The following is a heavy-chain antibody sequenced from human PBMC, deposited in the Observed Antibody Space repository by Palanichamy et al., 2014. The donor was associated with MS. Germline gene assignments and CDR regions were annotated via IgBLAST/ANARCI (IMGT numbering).Heavy chain of an antibody. D-gene: IGHD3-10*01. Sequence: EVQLVEVWGRLGTXRGGPVRLSCAASGFRLSSAWMRWVRQAPGKGLEWVGRIKNEADGGTADYAAPVKGRFTISRNDSENMLYLQMNGLKTEDTAVYFCTTDPLSFFREVFDSWGQGTLVTVSS. V-gene: IGHV3-15*01. J-gene: IGHJ4*02. CDR1: GFRLSSAW. CDR2: IKNEADGGTA. CDR3: TTDPLSFFREVFDS.